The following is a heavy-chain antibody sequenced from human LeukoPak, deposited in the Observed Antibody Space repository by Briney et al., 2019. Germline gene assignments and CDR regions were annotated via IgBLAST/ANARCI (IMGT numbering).Heavy chain of an antibody. CDR1: GFIFRNYW. CDR2: ISGSSTTI. V-gene: IGHV3-48*01. Sequence: GESLRLSCAASGFIFRNYWMNWVRQAPGKGLEWVSYISGSSTTIDYADSAKGRFIISRDNAKKSLYLQMNNLRAEDTAVYYCARDQDWAFDYWGQGILVTVSS. J-gene: IGHJ4*02. CDR3: ARDQDWAFDY. D-gene: IGHD3/OR15-3a*01.